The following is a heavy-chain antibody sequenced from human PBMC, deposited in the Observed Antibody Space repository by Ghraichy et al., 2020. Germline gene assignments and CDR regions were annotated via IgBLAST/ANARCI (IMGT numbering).Heavy chain of an antibody. CDR3: ATPGPIPGIVGDAFDI. V-gene: IGHV1-24*01. CDR1: GYTLTELS. D-gene: IGHD1-26*01. CDR2: FDPEDGET. J-gene: IGHJ3*02. Sequence: ASVKVSCKVSGYTLTELSMHWVRQAPGKGLEWMGGFDPEDGETIYAQKFQGRVTMTEDTSTDTAYMELSSLRSEDTAVYYCATPGPIPGIVGDAFDIWGQGTMVTVSS.